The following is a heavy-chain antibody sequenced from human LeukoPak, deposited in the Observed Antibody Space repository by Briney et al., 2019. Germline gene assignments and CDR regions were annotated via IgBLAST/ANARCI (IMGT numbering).Heavy chain of an antibody. CDR3: AKDDRPGIDY. V-gene: IGHV3-30*18. CDR2: ISYDGSNK. CDR1: GFTFSSYG. Sequence: QPGRSLRLSCAASGFTFSSYGMPWVRQAPGKGLEWVAVISYDGSNKYYADSVEGRFTISRDNSKNTLYLQMNSLRAEDTAVYYCAKDDRPGIDYWGQGTLVTVSS. J-gene: IGHJ4*02. D-gene: IGHD3-10*01.